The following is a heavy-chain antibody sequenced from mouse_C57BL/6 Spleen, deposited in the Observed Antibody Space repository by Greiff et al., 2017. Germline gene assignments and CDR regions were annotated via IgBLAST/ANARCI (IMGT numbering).Heavy chain of an antibody. D-gene: IGHD1-1*01. CDR1: GYAFSSSW. J-gene: IGHJ2*01. V-gene: IGHV1-82*01. Sequence: VQLQQSGPELVKPGASVKISCKASGYAFSSSWMHWVKQRPGKGLEWIGRIYPGDGDTNYNGKFKGKATLTADKSSSTAYMQPSSLTSEDSAVYLCARDYDSSLDYWGQGTTLTVSS. CDR2: IYPGDGDT. CDR3: ARDYDSSLDY.